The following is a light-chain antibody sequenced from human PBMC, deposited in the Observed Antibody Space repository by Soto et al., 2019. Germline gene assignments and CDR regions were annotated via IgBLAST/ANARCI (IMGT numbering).Light chain of an antibody. CDR1: SSNIGNNY. CDR3: GTWDSSLRVGA. V-gene: IGLV1-51*01. J-gene: IGLJ2*01. Sequence: QSVLTQPPSVSAAPGQKVTISCSGSSSNIGNNYVSWYQQLPGTAPKLLIYDNNKRPSGIPDRFSGSKSGTSATLGITGLQTGDEADYYCGTWDSSLRVGAFGGGTKLTVL. CDR2: DNN.